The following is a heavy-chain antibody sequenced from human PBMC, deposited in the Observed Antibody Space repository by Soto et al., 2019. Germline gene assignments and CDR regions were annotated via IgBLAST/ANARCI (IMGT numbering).Heavy chain of an antibody. Sequence: GGSLRLSCAASGFTFSSYWMHWVRQAPGKGLVWVSRMNSDGSSTSYADSVKGRFTISRDNAKNTLYLQMNSLRAEDTAVYYCARDMPIGGYDYGDFYYYGMDVWGQGTTVTVSS. D-gene: IGHD4-17*01. CDR1: GFTFSSYW. CDR2: MNSDGSST. V-gene: IGHV3-74*01. CDR3: ARDMPIGGYDYGDFYYYGMDV. J-gene: IGHJ6*02.